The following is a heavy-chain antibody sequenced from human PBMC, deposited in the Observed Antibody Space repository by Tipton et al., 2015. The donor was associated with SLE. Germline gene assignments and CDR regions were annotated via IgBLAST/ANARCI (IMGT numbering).Heavy chain of an antibody. J-gene: IGHJ5*02. CDR2: IYPSGGT. CDR3: ARQLTYGDHPNWIDP. CDR1: GGSMSSYY. Sequence: LRLSCTVSGGSMSSYYWGWIRQSPGKGLEWIGYIYPSGGTNYNPSLKSRVTMSQDRSKNQFSLKLNSVAAADTAVYYCARQLTYGDHPNWIDPWGQGTLVTVSS. D-gene: IGHD4-17*01. V-gene: IGHV4-4*09.